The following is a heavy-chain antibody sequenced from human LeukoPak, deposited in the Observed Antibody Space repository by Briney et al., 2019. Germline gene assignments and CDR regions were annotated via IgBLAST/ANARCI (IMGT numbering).Heavy chain of an antibody. J-gene: IGHJ4*02. D-gene: IGHD3-22*01. CDR2: IYPGDSDT. V-gene: IGHV5-51*03. CDR1: GYSFTSYW. CDR3: ARAGYYDSSGQYYFDY. Sequence: PGESLKISCKGSGYSFTSYWIGWVRQMPGKGLEWMGIIYPGDSDTRHSPSFQGQVTISADKSISTAYLQWSSLKASDTAMYYCARAGYYDSSGQYYFDYWGQGTLVTVSS.